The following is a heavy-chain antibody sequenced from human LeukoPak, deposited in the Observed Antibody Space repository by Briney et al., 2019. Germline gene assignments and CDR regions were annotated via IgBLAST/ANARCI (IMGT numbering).Heavy chain of an antibody. V-gene: IGHV3-53*03. CDR1: VFTVSSTY. Sequence: PGGSLRLSCAASVFTVSSTYMNWVRQAPGRGLQWVSLIYIGGSTYYAESLRGRFTISRDNSKKTQYVELNSLRADDTALYYCARGDRRDGYRFDFWGQGTLVTVSS. CDR2: IYIGGST. D-gene: IGHD5-24*01. CDR3: ARGDRRDGYRFDF. J-gene: IGHJ4*02.